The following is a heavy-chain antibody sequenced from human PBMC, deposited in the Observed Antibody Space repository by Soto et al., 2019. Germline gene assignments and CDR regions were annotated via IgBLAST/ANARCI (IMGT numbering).Heavy chain of an antibody. CDR1: LASIYTYS. J-gene: IGHJ4*02. D-gene: IGHD1-26*01. Sequence: PLETLSHTCTVPLASIYTYSWTWIRQPAGKGLQWIGHIYSSGSANYSPSLKSRVSMSVDSSKNQISLKLSSVTAADTAVYYCATIVGANDYWGQGTLVTVSS. CDR2: IYSSGSA. CDR3: ATIVGANDY. V-gene: IGHV4-4*07.